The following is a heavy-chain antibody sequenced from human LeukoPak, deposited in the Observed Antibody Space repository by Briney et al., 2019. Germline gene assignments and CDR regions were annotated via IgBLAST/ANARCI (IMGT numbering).Heavy chain of an antibody. V-gene: IGHV4-34*01. CDR1: GGSFSGYY. CDR3: VTRFLEWLLDY. D-gene: IGHD3-3*01. CDR2: INHSGST. J-gene: IGHJ4*02. Sequence: PSETLSLTCAVYGGSFSGYYWSWIRQPPGKGLEWIGEINHSGSTDYNPSLKSRVTISVDTSKNQFSLKVGSVTAADTDVYYCVTRFLEWLLDYWGQGTLVTVSS.